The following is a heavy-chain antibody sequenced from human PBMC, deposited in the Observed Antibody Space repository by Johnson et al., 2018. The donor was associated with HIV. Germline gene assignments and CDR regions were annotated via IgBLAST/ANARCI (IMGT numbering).Heavy chain of an antibody. V-gene: IGHV3-43D*04. D-gene: IGHD1-26*01. CDR1: GFTFSSYA. J-gene: IGHJ3*02. CDR2: ITWNGGST. Sequence: GGVVQPGRSLRLSCAASGFTFSSYAMHWVRQAPGKGLEWVSLITWNGGSTYYADFVKGRFTISRDNSKNSLYLQMNSLRAEDTAVYYCARLIVGAPCAVDIWGQGTMVTVSS. CDR3: ARLIVGAPCAVDI.